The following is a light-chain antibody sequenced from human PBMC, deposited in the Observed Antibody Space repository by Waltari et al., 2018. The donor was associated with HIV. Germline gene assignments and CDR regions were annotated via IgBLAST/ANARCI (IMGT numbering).Light chain of an antibody. CDR1: DDIIFY. Sequence: TQMTQSPSSLSASVGDRVTITCQASDDIIFYLNWFQQKPGTAPKLLIYDASHLETGVSSRFTANGSETDFTFTITTLQAEDVGTYYCQQFYRLPITFGQGTRLDIK. CDR2: DAS. CDR3: QQFYRLPIT. J-gene: IGKJ5*01. V-gene: IGKV1-33*01.